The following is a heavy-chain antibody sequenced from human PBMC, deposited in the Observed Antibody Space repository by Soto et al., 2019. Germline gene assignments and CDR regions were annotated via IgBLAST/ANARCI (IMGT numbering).Heavy chain of an antibody. CDR2: TYYRSKWYN. J-gene: IGHJ5*02. CDR3: ARSIAAAGSLGFDP. CDR1: GDSVSSNSAA. Sequence: SQTLSLTCAISGDSVSSNSAAWNLIRQSPSRGLEWLGRTYYRSKWYNDYAVSVKSRITINPYTSKNQFSLQLNSVTPEDTAVYYCARSIAAAGSLGFDPWGQGSLDTVTS. D-gene: IGHD6-13*01. V-gene: IGHV6-1*01.